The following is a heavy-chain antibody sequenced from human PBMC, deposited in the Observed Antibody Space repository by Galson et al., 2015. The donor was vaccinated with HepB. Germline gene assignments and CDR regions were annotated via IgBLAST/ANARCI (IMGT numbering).Heavy chain of an antibody. CDR2: IWYDGSNK. CDR3: ARTHGDSSGYYYYYGMDV. CDR1: GFTFSSYG. J-gene: IGHJ6*02. D-gene: IGHD3-22*01. Sequence: SLRLSCAASGFTFSSYGMHWVRQAPGKGLEWVAVIWYDGSNKYYADSVKGRFTISRDNSKNTLYLQMNSLRAEDTAVYYCARTHGDSSGYYYYYGMDVWGQGTTVTVSS. V-gene: IGHV3-33*08.